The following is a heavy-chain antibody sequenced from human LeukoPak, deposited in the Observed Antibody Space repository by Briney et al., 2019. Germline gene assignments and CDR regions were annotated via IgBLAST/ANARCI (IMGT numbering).Heavy chain of an antibody. Sequence: GGSLRLSCAASGFTFTNAWMNWVRQAPGKGLEWVSYITSSSSTIYYADSVKGRFTISRDNAKNSLYLQMNSLRDEDTAVYYCAKWGYCSGGSCQLTQYFQHWGQGTLVTVSS. V-gene: IGHV3-48*02. CDR3: AKWGYCSGGSCQLTQYFQH. CDR2: ITSSSSTI. J-gene: IGHJ1*01. D-gene: IGHD2-15*01. CDR1: GFTFTNAW.